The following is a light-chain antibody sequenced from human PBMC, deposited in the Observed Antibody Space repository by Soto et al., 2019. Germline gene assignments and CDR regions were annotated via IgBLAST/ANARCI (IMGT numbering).Light chain of an antibody. J-gene: IGKJ5*01. V-gene: IGKV3-11*01. CDR1: QSVRSN. Sequence: EVVMTQSPATLSVSPVERVTLSCRASQSVRSNLAWYQQKPGQSPRLLISDASNRATGIPARFSGSGSGTDFTLTISSLEPEDFAVYYCHQRQYWPPITFGQGTRLEIK. CDR3: HQRQYWPPIT. CDR2: DAS.